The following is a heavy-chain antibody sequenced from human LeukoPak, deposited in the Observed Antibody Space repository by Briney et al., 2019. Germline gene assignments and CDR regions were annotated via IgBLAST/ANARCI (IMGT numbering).Heavy chain of an antibody. CDR2: ISYDGSNK. CDR3: ASLPGIAAAAPFDY. J-gene: IGHJ4*02. CDR1: GFTFSSYA. Sequence: GGSLRLSCAASGFTFSSYAMHWVRQAPGKGLEWVAVISYDGSNKYYADSVKGRFTISRDNSKNTLYLQMNSLRAEDTAVYYCASLPGIAAAAPFDYWGQGTLVTVSS. D-gene: IGHD6-13*01. V-gene: IGHV3-30-3*01.